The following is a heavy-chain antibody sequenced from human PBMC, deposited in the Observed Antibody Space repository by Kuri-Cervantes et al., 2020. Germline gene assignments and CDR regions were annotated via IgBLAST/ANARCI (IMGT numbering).Heavy chain of an antibody. V-gene: IGHV3-74*01. CDR3: ARVGSISMRVVVKDYYMDV. J-gene: IGHJ6*03. CDR1: GCTFSSYW. CDR2: INSDGSST. Sequence: GESLKISCEASGCTFSSYWMHWVRQAPGKGLVWVSRINSDGSSTSYADSVRGRFTVSRDNAKSTLYLQMSGLIAEDTAVYYCARVGSISMRVVVKDYYMDVWGKGTTVTVSS. D-gene: IGHD3-22*01.